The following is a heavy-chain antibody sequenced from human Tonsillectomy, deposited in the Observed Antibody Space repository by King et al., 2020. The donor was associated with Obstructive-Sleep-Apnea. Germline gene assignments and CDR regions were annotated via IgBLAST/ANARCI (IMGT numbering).Heavy chain of an antibody. D-gene: IGHD2-15*01. CDR2: ISGSGGST. CDR1: GFTFSSYA. Sequence: VQLVESGGGLVQPGGSLRLSCAASGFTFSSYAMSWVRQAPGKGLEWVSAISGSGGSTYCADSVKGRFTISRDNSKNTLYLQMNSLRAEDTAVYYCAKDRYCTGGSFYSWDWFDPWGQGTLFTVSS. J-gene: IGHJ5*02. CDR3: AKDRYCTGGSFYSWDWFDP. V-gene: IGHV3-23*04.